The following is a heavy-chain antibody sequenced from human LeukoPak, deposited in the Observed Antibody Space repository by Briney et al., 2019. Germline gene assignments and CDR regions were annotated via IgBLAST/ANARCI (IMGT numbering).Heavy chain of an antibody. CDR2: INYSGDT. CDR1: GRSINNYY. Sequence: SETLSLTCTVSGRSINNYYWSWIRQPPGKGLVWIGYINYSGDTNSNPSLESRVTISVDTSRKQFSLRLNSVTAADTAVYFCARIYAGGSFFDYWGQGTLVTVSS. V-gene: IGHV4-59*08. D-gene: IGHD3-10*01. CDR3: ARIYAGGSFFDY. J-gene: IGHJ4*02.